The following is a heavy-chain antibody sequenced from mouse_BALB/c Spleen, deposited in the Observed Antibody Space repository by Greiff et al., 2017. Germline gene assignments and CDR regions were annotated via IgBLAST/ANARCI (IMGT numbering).Heavy chain of an antibody. CDR1: GFTFSDYY. CDR3: ARERENAMDY. V-gene: IGHV5-4*02. J-gene: IGHJ4*01. Sequence: EVKVVESGGGLVKPGGSLKLSCAASGFTFSDYYMYWVRQTPEKRLEWVATISDGGSYTYYPDSVKGRFTISRDNAKNNLYLQMSSLKSEDTAMYYCARERENAMDYWGQGTSVTVSS. CDR2: ISDGGSYT.